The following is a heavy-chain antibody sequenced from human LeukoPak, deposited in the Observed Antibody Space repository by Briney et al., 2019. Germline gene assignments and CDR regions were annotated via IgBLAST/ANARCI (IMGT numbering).Heavy chain of an antibody. CDR1: GGSISSGSYY. J-gene: IGHJ4*02. CDR2: IYTSGST. Sequence: PSETLSLTCTVSGGSISSGSYYWSWIRQPAGKGLEWIGRIYTSGSTNYNPSLKSRVTMSVDTSKNQFSLKLSSVTAADTAVYYCARSRGSGSYFDYWGQGTLVTVSS. D-gene: IGHD3-10*01. V-gene: IGHV4-61*02. CDR3: ARSRGSGSYFDY.